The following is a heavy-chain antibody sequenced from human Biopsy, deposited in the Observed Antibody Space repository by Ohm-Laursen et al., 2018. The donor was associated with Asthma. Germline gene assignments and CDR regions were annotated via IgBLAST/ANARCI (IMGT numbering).Heavy chain of an antibody. D-gene: IGHD3-10*01. CDR3: ARAVDYSHYYGIDV. J-gene: IGHJ6*02. CDR1: GYTFNSAG. CDR2: ISIYNGNT. Sequence: SSVKVSRKTSGYTFNSAGITWVRQAPGQGLEWMGWISIYNGNTKVAQKLQDRVTMITDTSTSTAYMELRSLRFDDTAVYFCARAVDYSHYYGIDVWGQGTTVTVS. V-gene: IGHV1-18*01.